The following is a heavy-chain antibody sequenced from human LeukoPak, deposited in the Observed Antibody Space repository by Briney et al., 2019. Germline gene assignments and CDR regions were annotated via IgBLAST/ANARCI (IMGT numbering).Heavy chain of an antibody. CDR2: IIPILGIA. D-gene: IGHD1-14*01. Sequence: SVKVSCKASGGTFSSYTISWVRQAPGQGLEWVGRIIPILGIANYAQKFQGRVTITADKSTSTAYMELSSLRSEDTAVYYCARVPDRPGYMDAWGKGTTVAVSS. CDR3: ARVPDRPGYMDA. J-gene: IGHJ6*03. CDR1: GGTFSSYT. V-gene: IGHV1-69*02.